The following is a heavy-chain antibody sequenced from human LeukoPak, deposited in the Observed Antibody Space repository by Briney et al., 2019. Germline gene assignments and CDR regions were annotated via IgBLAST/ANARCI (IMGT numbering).Heavy chain of an antibody. J-gene: IGHJ4*02. V-gene: IGHV1-69*06. Sequence: SVKVSCKASGGTFSSYAISWVRQAPGQGLEWMGGIIPIFGTANYAQKFQGRVTITADRSTSTAYMELSSLRSEDTAVYYCTMTTVTTSSDYWGQGTLVTVSS. CDR3: TMTTVTTSSDY. D-gene: IGHD4-17*01. CDR1: GGTFSSYA. CDR2: IIPIFGTA.